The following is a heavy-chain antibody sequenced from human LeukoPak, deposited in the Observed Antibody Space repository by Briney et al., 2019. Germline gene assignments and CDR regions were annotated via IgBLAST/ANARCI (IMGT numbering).Heavy chain of an antibody. D-gene: IGHD3-22*01. CDR2: INWNGGTT. J-gene: IGHJ4*02. CDR3: ARYYDSSGGPFDY. Sequence: GGSLRLSCAASGFTFDDYGMSWVRQAPEKGLEWVSGINWNGGTTNYADSVKGRFTISRDNAKNYLYLQMNSLRAEDTALYYCARYYDSSGGPFDYWGQGALVTVSP. V-gene: IGHV3-20*04. CDR1: GFTFDDYG.